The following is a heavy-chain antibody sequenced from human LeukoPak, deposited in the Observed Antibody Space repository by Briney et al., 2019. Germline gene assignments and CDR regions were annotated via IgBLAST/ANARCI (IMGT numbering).Heavy chain of an antibody. Sequence: GGSLRLSCAASGFTFGSYGMHWVRQAPGKGLEWVAFIRYDGSNKYYADSVKGRFTISRDNSKNTLYLQMNSLRAEDTAVYYCAKDLPYYYDSSGYPQPYNWFDPWGQGTLVTVSS. CDR1: GFTFGSYG. V-gene: IGHV3-30*02. J-gene: IGHJ5*02. CDR3: AKDLPYYYDSSGYPQPYNWFDP. CDR2: IRYDGSNK. D-gene: IGHD3-22*01.